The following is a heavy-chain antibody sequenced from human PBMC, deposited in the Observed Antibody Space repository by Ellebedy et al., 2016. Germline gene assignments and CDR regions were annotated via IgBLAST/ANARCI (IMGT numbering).Heavy chain of an antibody. J-gene: IGHJ3*01. CDR1: GFAFSGYT. CDR3: VKARQAPIDAFDV. V-gene: IGHV3-21*01. D-gene: IGHD6-6*01. CDR2: ISSGSSYI. Sequence: GGSLRLXCAASGFAFSGYTMNWVRQAPGKGLEWVSSISSGSSYINYAESVRGSFTISRDNAKSTVYLQMNSLRAEDTALYYCVKARQAPIDAFDVWGQGTTVIVSS.